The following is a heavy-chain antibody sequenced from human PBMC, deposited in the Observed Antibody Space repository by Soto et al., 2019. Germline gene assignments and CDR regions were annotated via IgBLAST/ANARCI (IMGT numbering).Heavy chain of an antibody. CDR2: ISSSSSTI. CDR3: AKAYSSSWSYYYGMDV. J-gene: IGHJ6*02. V-gene: IGHV3-48*01. Sequence: AGGSLRLSCAASGFTFSSYSMNWVRQAPGKGLEWVSYISSSSSTIYYADSVKGRFTISRDNAKNSLYLQMNSLRAEDTAVYYCAKAYSSSWSYYYGMDVWGQGTTVTVSS. CDR1: GFTFSSYS. D-gene: IGHD6-13*01.